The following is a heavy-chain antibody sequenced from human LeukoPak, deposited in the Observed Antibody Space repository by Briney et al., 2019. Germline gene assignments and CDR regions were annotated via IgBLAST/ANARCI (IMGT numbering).Heavy chain of an antibody. CDR2: INPDGTVT. Sequence: GGSLRLSCAASGFTFNTYWMHWVRQAPGKGLLWVSPINPDGTVTTYADSVKGRFTISRDNAKNTLYLQMNSVRAEDTAVYYCVRDSPSGFFDLWGRGTLVTVSS. CDR3: VRDSPSGFFDL. V-gene: IGHV3-74*01. D-gene: IGHD6-19*01. CDR1: GFTFNTYW. J-gene: IGHJ2*01.